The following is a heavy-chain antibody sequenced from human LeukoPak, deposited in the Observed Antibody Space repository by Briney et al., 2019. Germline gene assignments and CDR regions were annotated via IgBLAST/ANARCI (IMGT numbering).Heavy chain of an antibody. D-gene: IGHD3-22*01. J-gene: IGHJ6*03. CDR2: IYPGDSDT. V-gene: IGHV5-51*01. CDR3: ARHSRYYYDSSGLPHYYYYYYMDV. Sequence: GESLKISCKGSGYSFTSYWIGWVRQMPGKGLEWMGIIYPGDSDTRYSPSFQGQVTISADKSISTAYLQWSSLKASDTAMYYCARHSRYYYDSSGLPHYYYYYYMDVWGKGTTVTVSS. CDR1: GYSFTSYW.